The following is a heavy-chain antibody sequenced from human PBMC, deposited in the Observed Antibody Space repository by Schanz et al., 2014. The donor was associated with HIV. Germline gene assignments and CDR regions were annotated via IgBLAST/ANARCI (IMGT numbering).Heavy chain of an antibody. CDR2: MTWNRRRI. J-gene: IGHJ3*02. Sequence: EVQLVESGGGLVQPGRSLRLSCAASGFTFEDYAMHWVRQSPGKGLEWVSGMTWNRRRIGYGDSVKGRFTISRDNAKNTLYLQMNSLRAEDTALYYCAKEMVSRYYGDAFNIWGQGTMVTVSS. CDR1: GFTFEDYA. V-gene: IGHV3-9*01. D-gene: IGHD3-16*01. CDR3: AKEMVSRYYGDAFNI.